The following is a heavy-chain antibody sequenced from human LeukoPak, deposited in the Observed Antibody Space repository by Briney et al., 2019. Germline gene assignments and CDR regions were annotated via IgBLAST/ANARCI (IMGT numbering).Heavy chain of an antibody. V-gene: IGHV3-23*01. D-gene: IGHD3-22*01. Sequence: GGSLRLSCVASGFTFSNSAMSWVRQAPGKGLEWVSAISGSGGSTFYADSVKGRFTISRDNSKNTLFLQMNSLRAEDTAVYYCARDRGWDYYDSSGKDYWGQGTLVTVSS. CDR1: GFTFSNSA. CDR3: ARDRGWDYYDSSGKDY. CDR2: ISGSGGST. J-gene: IGHJ4*02.